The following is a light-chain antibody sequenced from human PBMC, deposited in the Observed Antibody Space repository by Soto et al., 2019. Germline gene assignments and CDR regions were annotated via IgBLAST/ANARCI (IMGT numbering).Light chain of an antibody. CDR2: EGG. CDR1: SSDVGSYNL. J-gene: IGLJ3*02. Sequence: QSVLTQPASVSGSPGQSITISCTGTSSDVGSYNLVSWYQQHPDKAPKLMIYEGGKRPSGVSNRFSGSRSGNTASLTISGLQAEDEANYYCCSYAGSSTWVFGGGTKLTVL. CDR3: CSYAGSSTWV. V-gene: IGLV2-23*01.